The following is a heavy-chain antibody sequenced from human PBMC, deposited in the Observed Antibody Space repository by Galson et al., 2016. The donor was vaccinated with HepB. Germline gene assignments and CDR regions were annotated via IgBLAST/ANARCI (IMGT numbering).Heavy chain of an antibody. CDR3: ARGPDYGDYRGGWFDP. V-gene: IGHV4-61*05. D-gene: IGHD4-17*01. CDR1: GASISSSTYY. Sequence: ETLSLTCTVSGASISSSTYYWDWIRQPPGKGLEWLGSIYNSGSTNNNPSLKSRVTISVDTSKNQFSLKLSSVTAADTAVYYCARGPDYGDYRGGWFDPWGQGTLVTVSS. J-gene: IGHJ5*02. CDR2: IYNSGST.